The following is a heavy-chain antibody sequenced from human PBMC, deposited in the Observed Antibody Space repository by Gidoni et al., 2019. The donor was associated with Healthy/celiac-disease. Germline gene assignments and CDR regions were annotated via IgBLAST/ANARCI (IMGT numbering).Heavy chain of an antibody. V-gene: IGHV3-21*01. CDR1: GFTFSSYS. Sequence: EVQLVESGGGLVKPGGSLRLSCAASGFTFSSYSMNWVRQAPGKGLEWVSSISSSSSYIYYADSVKGRFTISRDNAKNSLYLQMNSLRAEDTAVYYCAREVDIVATTEYYFDYWGQGTLVTVSS. D-gene: IGHD5-12*01. J-gene: IGHJ4*02. CDR2: ISSSSSYI. CDR3: AREVDIVATTEYYFDY.